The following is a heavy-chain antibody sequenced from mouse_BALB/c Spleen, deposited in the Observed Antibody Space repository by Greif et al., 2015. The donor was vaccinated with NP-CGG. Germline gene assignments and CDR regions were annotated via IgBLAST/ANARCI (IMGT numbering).Heavy chain of an antibody. Sequence: EVQGVESGGGLVKPGGSLKLSCAASGFTFSSYAMSWVRQSPEKRLEWVAEISSGGSYTYYPDTVTGRFTISRDNAKNTLYLEMSSLRSEDTAMYYCARAQLGRGGYFDVWGAGTSVTVSS. D-gene: IGHD4-1*02. CDR1: GFTFSSYA. V-gene: IGHV5-9-4*01. J-gene: IGHJ1*01. CDR3: ARAQLGRGGYFDV. CDR2: ISSGGSYT.